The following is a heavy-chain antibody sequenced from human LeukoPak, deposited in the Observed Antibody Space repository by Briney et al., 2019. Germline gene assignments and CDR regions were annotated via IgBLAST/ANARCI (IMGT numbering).Heavy chain of an antibody. CDR2: IYPADSDT. J-gene: IGHJ3*02. CDR1: GYNFASYW. Sequence: KYGESLKISCKGSGYNFASYWIGWVRQMPGKGLEWMGTIYPADSDTRYSPSFQGQVTISADKSISTAYLQWNSLKASDTAMYYCARDYDSSTYYYAFDIWGQGTMVTVSS. D-gene: IGHD3-22*01. V-gene: IGHV5-51*01. CDR3: ARDYDSSTYYYAFDI.